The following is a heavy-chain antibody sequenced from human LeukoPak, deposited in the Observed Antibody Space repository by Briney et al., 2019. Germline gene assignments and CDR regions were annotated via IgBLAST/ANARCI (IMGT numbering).Heavy chain of an antibody. Sequence: ASVEVSCKASGYTFTGYYMHWVRQAPGQGLEWMGWINPNSGGTNYAQKFQGRVTMSRDTSISTAYMELSRLRSDDTAVYYCASAYPFHYDILTGYYSYWGQGTLVTVSS. D-gene: IGHD3-9*01. V-gene: IGHV1-2*02. CDR2: INPNSGGT. J-gene: IGHJ4*02. CDR3: ASAYPFHYDILTGYYSY. CDR1: GYTFTGYY.